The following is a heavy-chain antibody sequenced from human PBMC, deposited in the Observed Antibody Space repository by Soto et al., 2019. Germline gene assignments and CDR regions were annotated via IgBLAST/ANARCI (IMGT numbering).Heavy chain of an antibody. CDR3: VRGIDSSFDY. V-gene: IGHV6-1*01. CDR1: GDSVSSNRAA. CDR2: TYYRSKWKN. J-gene: IGHJ4*02. Sequence: SQPLSLTCVISGDSVSSNRAAWNLVRQSPSRCLEWLGRTYYRSKWKNDYALSVNSRITINPDTSKNQFSLQLNSVTPEDTAVYYCVRGIDSSFDYWGQGTLVTVPQ. D-gene: IGHD6-13*01.